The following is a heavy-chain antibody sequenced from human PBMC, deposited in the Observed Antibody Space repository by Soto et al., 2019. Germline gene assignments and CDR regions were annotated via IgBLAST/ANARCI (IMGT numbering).Heavy chain of an antibody. V-gene: IGHV4-59*01. CDR1: GGSISGYC. CDR3: ARDLWGYWGTDFSPLDF. J-gene: IGHJ6*01. Sequence: SETLPLTWTVSGGSISGYCCSWIRQPPGKGLEWIGYMYNTGSTVYNPSFKSRVTISVDKSKNQFSLKLNSVTAADPAVYYCARDLWGYWGTDFSPLDFGVKGTTVTVSS. D-gene: IGHD3-22*01. CDR2: MYNTGST.